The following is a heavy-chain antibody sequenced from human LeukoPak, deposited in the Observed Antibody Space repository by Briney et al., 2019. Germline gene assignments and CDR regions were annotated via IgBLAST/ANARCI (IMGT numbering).Heavy chain of an antibody. D-gene: IGHD3-22*01. Sequence: PSETLSLTCAVYGGSLSGYYWSWVRQPPGKGLEWIGEINHSGSTNYNPSLKSRDTISVDTSKNQFSLKLSSVTAADTAVYYCARADQYYDSSGYYGGFDYWGQGTLVTVSS. V-gene: IGHV4-34*01. J-gene: IGHJ4*02. CDR3: ARADQYYDSSGYYGGFDY. CDR1: GGSLSGYY. CDR2: INHSGST.